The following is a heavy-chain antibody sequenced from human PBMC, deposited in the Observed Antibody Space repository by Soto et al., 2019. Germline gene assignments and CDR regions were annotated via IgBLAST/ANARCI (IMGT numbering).Heavy chain of an antibody. Sequence: EVQVVESGGGLVKPGGSLRLSCAASGFTFSNAWMSWVRQAPGKGLEWVGRIKSKTDGGTTDYAAPVKGRFTISRDDEKNTLNLQRNILNTEDTAVYYGITGVRDSSSCMRLYYYYDMDVWGQGTTVTVSS. V-gene: IGHV3-15*01. J-gene: IGHJ6*02. CDR3: ITGVRDSSSCMRLYYYYDMDV. D-gene: IGHD3-22*01. CDR2: IKSKTDGGTT. CDR1: GFTFSNAW.